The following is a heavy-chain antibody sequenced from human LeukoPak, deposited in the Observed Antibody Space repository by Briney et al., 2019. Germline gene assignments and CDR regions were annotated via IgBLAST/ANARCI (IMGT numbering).Heavy chain of an antibody. CDR1: GGSISSYY. CDR2: IYYSGST. Sequence: SSETLSLTCTVPGGSISSYYWSWIRQPPGKGLEWIGYIYYSGSTNYNPSLKSRVTISVDTSKNQFSLKLSSVTAADTAVYYCARMRAWKPYYFDYWGQGTLVTVSS. V-gene: IGHV4-59*01. CDR3: ARMRAWKPYYFDY. J-gene: IGHJ4*02. D-gene: IGHD1-1*01.